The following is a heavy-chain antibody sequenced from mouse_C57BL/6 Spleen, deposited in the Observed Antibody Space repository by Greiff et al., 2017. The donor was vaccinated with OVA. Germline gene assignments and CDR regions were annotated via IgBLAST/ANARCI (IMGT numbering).Heavy chain of an antibody. Sequence: VQLQESGAELVKPGASVKMSCKASGYTFTTYPIEWMKQNHGKSLEWIGIFHPYNDDTKYNEKFKAKATLTVEKSSSTFYLERSRLPSDNSAVYYCASGALGYYCGSSYDYAMDYWGQGTSVTVSS. J-gene: IGHJ4*01. D-gene: IGHD1-1*01. V-gene: IGHV1-47*01. CDR3: ASGALGYYCGSSYDYAMDY. CDR1: GYTFTTYP. CDR2: FHPYNDDT.